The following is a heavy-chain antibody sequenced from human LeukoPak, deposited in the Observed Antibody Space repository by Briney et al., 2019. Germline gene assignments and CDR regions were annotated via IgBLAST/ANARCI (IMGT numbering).Heavy chain of an antibody. CDR2: FYTSGST. CDR1: GGSISSSSYY. V-gene: IGHV4-39*07. D-gene: IGHD3-10*01. J-gene: IGHJ4*02. CDR3: ARDAWFGAGRTFDS. Sequence: SETLSLTCTVSGGSISSSSYYWGWIRQPPGKGLEWIGRFYTSGSTNYNPSLKSRVTISVDTSKNQFSLKLSSVTAADTAVYYCARDAWFGAGRTFDSWGQGTLVTVSS.